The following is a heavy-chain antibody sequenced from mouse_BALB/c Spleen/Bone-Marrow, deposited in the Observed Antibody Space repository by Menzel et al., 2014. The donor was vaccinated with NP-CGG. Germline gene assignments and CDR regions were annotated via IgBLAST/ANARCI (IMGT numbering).Heavy chain of an antibody. CDR2: IYTNDGSN. CDR3: ARRAFYALDY. J-gene: IGHJ4*01. V-gene: IGHV5-6-2*01. CDR1: GFTFSTYY. Sequence: EVKVVESGGGLVKVGESLKLSCAASGFTFSTYYMSWVRQTPEKRLELVAAIYTNDGSNYYPDTVKGRFAISRDNAKNTLYLQMSSLKSEDTALYYCARRAFYALDYWGQGTSVTVSS.